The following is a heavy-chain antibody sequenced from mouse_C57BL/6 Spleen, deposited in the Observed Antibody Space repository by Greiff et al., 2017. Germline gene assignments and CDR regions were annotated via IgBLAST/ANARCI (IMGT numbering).Heavy chain of an antibody. V-gene: IGHV1-53*01. Sequence: QVQLQQPGTELVKPGASVKLSCKASGYTFTSYWMHWVKQRPGQGLEWIGNINPSNGGTNYNEKFKSKATLTVDKSSSTAYMRLSSLTSEGSAVYYFASSYYYSSLYFAFWGTGTPVTVSS. CDR3: ASSYYYSSLYFAF. CDR2: INPSNGGT. J-gene: IGHJ1*03. D-gene: IGHD1-1*01. CDR1: GYTFTSYW.